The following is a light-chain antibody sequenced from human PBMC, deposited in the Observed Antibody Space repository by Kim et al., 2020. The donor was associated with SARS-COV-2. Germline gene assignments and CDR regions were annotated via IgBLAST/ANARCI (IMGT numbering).Light chain of an antibody. CDR2: GKN. CDR3: NSRDSSG. J-gene: IGLJ3*02. V-gene: IGLV3-19*01. Sequence: SSELTQDPAVSVALGQTARITCQGDSLRSYYASWYQQKPGQAPVLVFYGKNSRPSGIPDRFSGSSSGNTASLTITGAQAEDEAEYYCNSRDSSGFGGGTQLTVL. CDR1: SLRSYY.